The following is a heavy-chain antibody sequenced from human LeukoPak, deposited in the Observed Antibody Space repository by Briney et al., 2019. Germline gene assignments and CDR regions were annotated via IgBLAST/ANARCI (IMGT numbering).Heavy chain of an antibody. CDR3: AITDILTGDYYYYYMDV. Sequence: PSETLSLTCTVSGGSISSGSYYWSWIRQPAGKGLEWIGRIYTSGSTNYNPSLKSRVTISVDTSKNQFSLKLRTVTAADTAVYYCAITDILTGDYYYYYMDVWGKGTTVTISS. V-gene: IGHV4-61*02. J-gene: IGHJ6*03. D-gene: IGHD3-9*01. CDR1: GGSISSGSYY. CDR2: IYTSGST.